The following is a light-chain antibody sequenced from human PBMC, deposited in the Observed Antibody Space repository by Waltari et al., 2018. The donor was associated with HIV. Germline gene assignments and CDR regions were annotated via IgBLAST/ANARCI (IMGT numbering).Light chain of an antibody. Sequence: AVVTQEPSLTVSPGGPVPLTCGSSPGAVTRGLFPYWFQQKPGQAPRTLIFDTNNKHSWTPARFSGSLLGGKAALTLSGAQPEDEAEYYCLLSYSGARVFGGGTKLTVL. CDR3: LLSYSGARV. V-gene: IGLV7-46*01. J-gene: IGLJ2*01. CDR2: DTN. CDR1: PGAVTRGLF.